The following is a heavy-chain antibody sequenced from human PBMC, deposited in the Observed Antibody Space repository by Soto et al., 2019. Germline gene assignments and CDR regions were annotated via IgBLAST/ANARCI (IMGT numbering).Heavy chain of an antibody. CDR3: ARWQWLVLYYYSMDV. D-gene: IGHD6-19*01. CDR1: GFTFSSYA. V-gene: IGHV3-30-3*01. Sequence: GGSLRLSCAASGFTFSSYAMHWVRQAPGKGLEWVAVISYDGSNKYYADSVKGRFTISRDNSKNTLYLQMNSLRAEDTAVYYCARWQWLVLYYYSMDVWGQGPTVTVSS. J-gene: IGHJ6*02. CDR2: ISYDGSNK.